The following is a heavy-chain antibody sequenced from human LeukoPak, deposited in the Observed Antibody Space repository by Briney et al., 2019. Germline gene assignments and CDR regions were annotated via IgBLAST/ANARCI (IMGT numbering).Heavy chain of an antibody. V-gene: IGHV1-46*01. D-gene: IGHD3-22*01. Sequence: ASVKVSCKAFGYTFTSNYMHWVRQAPGQGPEWMGVISPSGGSTTYAQKFQGRVTLTRDMSTSTDYLELSSLRSEDTAVYYCARSRYYYDSSGSYYFDYWGQGTLVTVSS. CDR3: ARSRYYYDSSGSYYFDY. J-gene: IGHJ4*02. CDR1: GYTFTSNY. CDR2: ISPSGGST.